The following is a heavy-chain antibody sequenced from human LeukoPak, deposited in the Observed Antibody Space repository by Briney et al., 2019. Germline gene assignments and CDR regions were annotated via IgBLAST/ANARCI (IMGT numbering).Heavy chain of an antibody. V-gene: IGHV3-74*01. J-gene: IGHJ6*03. Sequence: GGSLRLSCAASGFTFSSYWMHWVRQVPGKGLVWVSRINVDGIITSYAESVKGRFTISSDNAKNTVFLQMNSLRAEDTAVYYCAGDRWNYYFMDVWGKGTTVTVSS. D-gene: IGHD4-23*01. CDR3: AGDRWNYYFMDV. CDR1: GFTFSSYW. CDR2: INVDGIIT.